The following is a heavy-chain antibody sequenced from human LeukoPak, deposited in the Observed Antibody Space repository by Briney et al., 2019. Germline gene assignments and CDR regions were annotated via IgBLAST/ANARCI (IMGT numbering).Heavy chain of an antibody. D-gene: IGHD4-11*01. J-gene: IGHJ5*02. CDR3: ARHRYSKNWFDP. Sequence: PSETLSLTCTVSGGSISSYYWSWLRHPPGKGLEWIGYIYTSGSTNYNTSLKSPVTISVYTSKNQFSLKLSAVTAADTAVYYGARHRYSKNWFDPWGQGTLVTVSS. CDR2: IYTSGST. V-gene: IGHV4-4*09. CDR1: GGSISSYY.